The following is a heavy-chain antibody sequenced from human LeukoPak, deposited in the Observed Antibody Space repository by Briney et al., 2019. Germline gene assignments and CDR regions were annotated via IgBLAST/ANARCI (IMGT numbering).Heavy chain of an antibody. CDR3: AKNRVGYYGSGSYH. CDR2: ISGSGGST. Sequence: GGSLRLSCAASGFTFSSCAMSWVRQAPGKGLEWVSAISGSGGSTYYADSVKGRFTISRDNSKNTLYLQMNSLRAEDTAVYYCAKNRVGYYGSGSYHWGQGTLVTVSS. J-gene: IGHJ4*02. V-gene: IGHV3-23*01. D-gene: IGHD3-10*01. CDR1: GFTFSSCA.